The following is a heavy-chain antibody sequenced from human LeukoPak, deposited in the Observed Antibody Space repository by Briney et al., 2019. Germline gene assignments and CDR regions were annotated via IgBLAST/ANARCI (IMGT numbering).Heavy chain of an antibody. CDR3: ARDLGPPTAMVDY. V-gene: IGHV4-61*01. Sequence: PSETLSLTCTVSGGSVSSGSYYWSWIRQPPGKGLEWIGYIYYSGSTNYNPSLKSRVTISVDTSKNQFSLKLSSATAADTAVYYCARDLGPPTAMVDYWGQGTLVTVSS. CDR1: GGSVSSGSYY. D-gene: IGHD5-18*01. J-gene: IGHJ4*02. CDR2: IYYSGST.